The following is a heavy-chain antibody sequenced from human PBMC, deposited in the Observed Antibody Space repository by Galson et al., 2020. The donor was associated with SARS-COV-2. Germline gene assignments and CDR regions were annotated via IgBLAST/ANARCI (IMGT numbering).Heavy chain of an antibody. CDR2: IWYDGTNK. J-gene: IGHJ4*02. V-gene: IGHV3-33*01. D-gene: IGHD3-22*01. Sequence: GESLKISCAASGFTFSTYGMHWVRQAPGKGLEWVAVIWYDGTNKYYVDSVKGRFTISRDNSKNTLYLQMNSLRAEDTAVYYCARVVLRSWALDYWGQGTLVTVSS. CDR3: ARVVLRSWALDY. CDR1: GFTFSTYG.